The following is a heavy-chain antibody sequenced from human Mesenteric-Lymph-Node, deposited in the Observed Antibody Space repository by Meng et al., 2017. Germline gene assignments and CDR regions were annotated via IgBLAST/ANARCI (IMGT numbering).Heavy chain of an antibody. CDR3: ARVGWRQWSFDL. D-gene: IGHD5-18*01. V-gene: IGHV4-30-4*01. Sequence: VELQEAGPVLVTPSQTLSRLSTVSGGSISSGDYYWSWIRQPAGKGLELIGHIYYSGSTSYNTYLKSRVTISVDTSNTQFSLKLSSVTAADTAVYYCARVGWRQWSFDLWGRGTLVTVSS. CDR1: GGSISSGDYY. J-gene: IGHJ2*01. CDR2: IYYSGST.